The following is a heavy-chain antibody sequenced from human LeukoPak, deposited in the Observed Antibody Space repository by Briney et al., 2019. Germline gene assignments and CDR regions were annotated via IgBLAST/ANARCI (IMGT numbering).Heavy chain of an antibody. D-gene: IGHD2-2*01. CDR2: ISGASSAI. V-gene: IGHV3-48*01. Sequence: GGSLRLSCAASGFIFSSYSMNWVRQAPGKGLEWVSYISGASSAIFYADSVRGRFTISRDNAKNSLYLEMNSLRAEDTAVYYCATFKYPAAFDIWGQVTMVTVSS. J-gene: IGHJ3*02. CDR1: GFIFSSYS. CDR3: ATFKYPAAFDI.